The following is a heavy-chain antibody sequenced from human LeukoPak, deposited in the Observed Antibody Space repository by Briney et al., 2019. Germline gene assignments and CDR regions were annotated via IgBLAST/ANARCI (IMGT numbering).Heavy chain of an antibody. CDR1: GFSFRNYW. J-gene: IGHJ6*02. Sequence: PGGSLRLSCAASGFSFRNYWMSWVRQTPERGLEWLAQINRDASEISYVDSVRGRFTISRDNAKNSLYLQMSSLRDEDTALYYCVRGHHGLGVWGQGTTVTVSS. V-gene: IGHV3-7*01. CDR3: VRGHHGLGV. CDR2: INRDASEI.